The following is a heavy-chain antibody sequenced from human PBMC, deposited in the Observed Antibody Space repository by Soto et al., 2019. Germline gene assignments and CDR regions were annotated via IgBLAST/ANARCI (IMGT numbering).Heavy chain of an antibody. CDR1: GGSFSGYY. CDR2: INHSGST. CDR3: ARGTLNDYVAFDI. D-gene: IGHD4-17*01. V-gene: IGHV4-34*01. J-gene: IGHJ3*02. Sequence: SETLSLTCAVYGGSFSGYYWSWIRQPPGKGLEWIGEINHSGSTNYNPSPKSRVTISVDTSKNQFSLKLSSVTAADTAVYYCARGTLNDYVAFDIWGQGTMVTVSS.